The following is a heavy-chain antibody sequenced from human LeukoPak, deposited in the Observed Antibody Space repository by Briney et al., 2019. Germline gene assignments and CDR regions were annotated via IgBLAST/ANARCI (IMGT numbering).Heavy chain of an antibody. V-gene: IGHV3-23*01. J-gene: IGHJ5*02. CDR3: ARESPVAAVGRSWFDP. D-gene: IGHD6-13*01. CDR1: GFTFSSYA. CDR2: ISASGGST. Sequence: PGGSLRLSCAASGFTFSSYAMSWVRQAPGKGLEWVSAISASGGSTYYADSVKGRFTISRDNSKNTLSLQMNSLRDDDTAVYFCARESPVAAVGRSWFDPWGQGTLVTVSS.